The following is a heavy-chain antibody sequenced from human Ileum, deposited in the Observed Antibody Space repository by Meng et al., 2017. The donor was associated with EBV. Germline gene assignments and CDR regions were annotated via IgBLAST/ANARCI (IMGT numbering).Heavy chain of an antibody. J-gene: IGHJ4*02. CDR3: AREEGGRFDS. CDR1: GYKFDDYT. D-gene: IGHD2-15*01. CDR2: INPGIGST. Sequence: QGQLWEAGAGMKKPGASVVNSCKAAGYKFDDYTIQWLRQAPEQRLEWLGWINPGIGSTYDSKTIRGRLTITMDTSASTVYMRLTSLTSEDTAVYYCAREEGGRFDSWGQGTLVTVSS. V-gene: IGHV1-3*01.